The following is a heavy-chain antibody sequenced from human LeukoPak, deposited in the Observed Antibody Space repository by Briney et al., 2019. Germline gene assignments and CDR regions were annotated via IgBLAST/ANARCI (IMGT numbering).Heavy chain of an antibody. CDR2: INTDGIS. CDR3: ARDKRYCSSTSCYDDYYFYYMDV. CDR1: GFTFSSYW. D-gene: IGHD2-2*01. J-gene: IGHJ6*03. Sequence: GGSLRLSCAASGFTFSSYWMHWVRQAPGKGLVWVSRINTDGISSYADPVKGRFTISRDNAKNTVYLQMNSLRVEDTAVYYCARDKRYCSSTSCYDDYYFYYMDVWGKGTTVTVSS. V-gene: IGHV3-74*01.